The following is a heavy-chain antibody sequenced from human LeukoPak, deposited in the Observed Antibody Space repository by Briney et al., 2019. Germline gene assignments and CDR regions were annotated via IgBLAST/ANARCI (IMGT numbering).Heavy chain of an antibody. J-gene: IGHJ3*02. CDR3: ASLHYYDSSGYHLYAFDI. CDR2: INSDGSST. V-gene: IGHV3-74*01. D-gene: IGHD3-22*01. Sequence: GGFLRLSCAASGFTFSSYWMHWVRQAPGKGLVWVSRINSDGSSTSYADSVKGRFTISRDNAKNTLYLQMNSLRAEDTAVYYCASLHYYDSSGYHLYAFDIWGQGTMVTVSS. CDR1: GFTFSSYW.